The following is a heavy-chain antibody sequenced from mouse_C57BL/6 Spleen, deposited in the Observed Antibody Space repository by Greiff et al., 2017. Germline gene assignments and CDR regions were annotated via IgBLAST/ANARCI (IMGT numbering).Heavy chain of an antibody. CDR1: GYSITSGYY. CDR2: ISYDGSN. J-gene: IGHJ2*01. Sequence: EVKVEESGPGLVKPSQSLSLTCSVTGYSITSGYYWNWIRQFPGNKLEWMGYISYDGSNNYNPSLKNRISITRDTSKNQFFLKLNSVTTEDTATYYCARGGYLYYFDYWGQGTTLTVSS. CDR3: ARGGYLYYFDY. V-gene: IGHV3-6*01. D-gene: IGHD2-2*01.